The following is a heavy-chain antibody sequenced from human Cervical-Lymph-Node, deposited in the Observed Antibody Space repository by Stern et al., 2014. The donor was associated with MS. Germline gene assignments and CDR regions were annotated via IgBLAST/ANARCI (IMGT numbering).Heavy chain of an antibody. D-gene: IGHD6-13*01. Sequence: QVTLRESGPALVKPTQTLTLTCTFSGFSLSTSGMRVSWIRQPPGKALEWLARIDWYDDNVYSTSRKTRLTISKGPAKNKVVLTMPNMDPVDTATYYCARAGYSSSWYFDYWGQGTLVTVSS. CDR1: GFSLSTSGMR. J-gene: IGHJ4*02. CDR2: IDWYDDN. CDR3: ARAGYSSSWYFDY. V-gene: IGHV2-70*04.